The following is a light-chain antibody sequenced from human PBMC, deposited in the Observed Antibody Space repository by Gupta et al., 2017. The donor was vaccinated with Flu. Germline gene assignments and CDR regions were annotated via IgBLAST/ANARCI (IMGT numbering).Light chain of an antibody. CDR2: EGN. J-gene: IGLJ1*01. Sequence: QSALTQPASVSGSPGQSITISCTGTSSDAGSYNLVSWYQQHPGKAPKLVIYEGNKRPSGILIAFSGSKSGNTASLTISGLQAEDEADYYCCSYAGSSVFGTGTKVTVL. V-gene: IGLV2-23*01. CDR1: SSDAGSYNL. CDR3: CSYAGSSV.